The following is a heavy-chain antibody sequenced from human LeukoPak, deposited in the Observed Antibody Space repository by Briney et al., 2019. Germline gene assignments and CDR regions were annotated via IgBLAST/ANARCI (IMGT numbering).Heavy chain of an antibody. D-gene: IGHD2-15*01. CDR1: GGSISSYY. CDR2: IYYSGST. CDR3: ARVVVAATVASKSHDYGDSTGVYNWFDP. Sequence: YPSETLSLTCTVSGGSISSYYWSWIRQPPGKGLEWIGYIYYSGSTNYNPSLKSRVTISVDTSKNQFSLKLSSVTAADTAVYYCARVVVAATVASKSHDYGDSTGVYNWFDPWGQGTLVTVSS. V-gene: IGHV4-59*08. J-gene: IGHJ5*02.